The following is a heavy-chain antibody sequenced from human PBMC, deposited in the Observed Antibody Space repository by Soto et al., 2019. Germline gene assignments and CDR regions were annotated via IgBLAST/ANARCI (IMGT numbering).Heavy chain of an antibody. CDR2: IFSIGTT. V-gene: IGHV4-31*03. Sequence: QVQLQESGPGLVKPSQTLSLTCTVSGGSISSGGYFWSWIRQPPGKGLEWIGNIFSIGTTYYNPPLKSRVTISVDTSKNQSSLKLSSVTAADTAVYFCARGVLYWGQGTLVTVSS. D-gene: IGHD1-1*01. CDR1: GGSISSGGYF. J-gene: IGHJ4*02. CDR3: ARGVLY.